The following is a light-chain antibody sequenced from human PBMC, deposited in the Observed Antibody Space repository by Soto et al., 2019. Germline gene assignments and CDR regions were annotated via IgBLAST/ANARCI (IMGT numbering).Light chain of an antibody. CDR3: QRLNPSPPYT. J-gene: IGKJ2*01. CDR2: PAS. V-gene: IGKV1-9*01. CDR1: QGISSS. Sequence: DLQLTQSPSFLSASVGDRVTITCRASQGISSSLAWYQQKPGKAPKLLIYPASTLQSGVPSRFGGSGSGTDFALTISSLQPEDCATYYCQRLNPSPPYTFGQGTKLEIK.